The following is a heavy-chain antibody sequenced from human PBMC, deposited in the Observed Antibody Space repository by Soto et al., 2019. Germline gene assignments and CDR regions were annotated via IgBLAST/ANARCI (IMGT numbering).Heavy chain of an antibody. V-gene: IGHV3-74*01. Sequence: GGSLELSCAAPGLTFGGYGRPWVRRAPGKGLVWVARSNSDGSSTSYADSVKGRFTISRDNAKNTLYLQMNSLRAEDTVVYYCARHGDLIAYRAQGTSVTVSS. J-gene: IGHJ4*02. CDR2: SNSDGSST. D-gene: IGHD2-21*02. CDR3: ARHGDLIAY. CDR1: GLTFGGYG.